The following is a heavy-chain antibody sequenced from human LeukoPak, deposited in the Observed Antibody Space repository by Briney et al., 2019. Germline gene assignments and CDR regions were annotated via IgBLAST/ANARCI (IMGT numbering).Heavy chain of an antibody. CDR3: AIVIVPAD. D-gene: IGHD2-2*01. CDR1: EYTFTGYY. Sequence: ASVKVSCKGSEYTFTGYYIHWMRQAPGQGLEWMGWINCNSGGTNYAQKFQGRVTMTRDTSISTAYMELNRLRSDDTAVYYCAIVIVPADWGQGTLVTVSS. V-gene: IGHV1-2*02. CDR2: INCNSGGT. J-gene: IGHJ4*02.